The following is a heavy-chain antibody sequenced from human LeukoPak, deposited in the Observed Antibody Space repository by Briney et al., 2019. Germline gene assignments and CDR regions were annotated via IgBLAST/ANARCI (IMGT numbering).Heavy chain of an antibody. J-gene: IGHJ5*02. CDR3: ARVDYGDYEGWFDP. V-gene: IGHV1-18*04. CDR1: GYIFTSYG. D-gene: IGHD4-17*01. CDR2: ISAYNGNT. Sequence: ASVTVSCKASGYIFTSYGISWVRQAPGQGLEWMGWISAYNGNTNYAQKLQGRVTMTTDTSTSTAYMELRSLRSDDTAVYYCARVDYGDYEGWFDPWGQGTLVTVSS.